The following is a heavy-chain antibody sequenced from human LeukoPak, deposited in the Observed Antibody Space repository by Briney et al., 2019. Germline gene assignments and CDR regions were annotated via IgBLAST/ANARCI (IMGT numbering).Heavy chain of an antibody. V-gene: IGHV4-39*01. CDR1: GASISSRTYY. D-gene: IGHD2-15*01. J-gene: IGHJ6*01. CDR2: IYETGST. CDR3: ARHSGSGYYFYFYTMDV. Sequence: SETLSLTSTVSGASISSRTYYWGWIRQPPGKGLEWIGCIYETGSTYYKSSLKSRVTISVDTSKNQFSLKLSSVTAADTAVYYCARHSGSGYYFYFYTMDVWGQGATVTVSS.